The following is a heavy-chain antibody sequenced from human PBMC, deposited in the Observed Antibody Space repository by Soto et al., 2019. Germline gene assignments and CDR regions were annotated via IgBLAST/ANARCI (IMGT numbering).Heavy chain of an antibody. V-gene: IGHV4-59*01. J-gene: IGHJ4*02. CDR2: IYHSGST. CDR3: ACRDY. CDR1: GGSIRSYY. Sequence: QVQLQESGPGLMKPSETLSLTCTVSGGSIRSYYWSWIRQPPGKGLEWIGYIYHSGSTNYNPSLKSRVTISVDTSKNQFSLKLSSVTAADTAVYYCACRDYWGQGTLVTVSS.